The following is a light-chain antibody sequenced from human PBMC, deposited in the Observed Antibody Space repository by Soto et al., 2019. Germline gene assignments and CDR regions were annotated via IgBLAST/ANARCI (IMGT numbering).Light chain of an antibody. CDR1: QGISSY. CDR3: QQYYSYPLT. J-gene: IGKJ4*01. CDR2: AAS. V-gene: IGKV1-8*01. Sequence: AIRMTQSPSSFSASTGDRVTITCRASQGISSYLAWYQQKPGKAPKLLIYAASTLQSGVPSRFNGSGSGTDLTLTISCLQSEDFATYYCQQYYSYPLTFGGGTKVEIK.